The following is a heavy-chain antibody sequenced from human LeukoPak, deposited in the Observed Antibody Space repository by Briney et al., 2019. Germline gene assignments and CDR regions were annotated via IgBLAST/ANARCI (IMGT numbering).Heavy chain of an antibody. CDR1: GFTVSSNY. V-gene: IGHV3-66*02. CDR3: ARIDFWSGYMFDY. Sequence: GGSLRLSCAASGFTVSSNYMSWVRQAPGKGLEGVSVIYSGGNTYYADSVTGRYTISRDNSKNTLYLQMNSLRAEDTAVYYCARIDFWSGYMFDYWGQGTLVTVSS. J-gene: IGHJ4*02. CDR2: IYSGGNT. D-gene: IGHD3-3*01.